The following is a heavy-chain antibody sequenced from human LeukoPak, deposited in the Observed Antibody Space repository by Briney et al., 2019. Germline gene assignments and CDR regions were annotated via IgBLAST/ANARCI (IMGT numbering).Heavy chain of an antibody. D-gene: IGHD3-22*01. CDR3: ANEYSHDRGGGNAFDI. Sequence: ASVKVSCKASGYTFTDYLIHWVRQAPGQGLEWMGWINPKNGGTKFAQRFQGRVTMTRDTSISTAYMELNRLTSDDTTVYYCANEYSHDRGGGNAFDIWGQGTTVTVSS. CDR1: GYTFTDYL. CDR2: INPKNGGT. J-gene: IGHJ3*02. V-gene: IGHV1-2*02.